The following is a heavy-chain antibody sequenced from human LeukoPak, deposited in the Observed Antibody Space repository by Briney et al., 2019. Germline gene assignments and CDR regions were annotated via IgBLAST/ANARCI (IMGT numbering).Heavy chain of an antibody. J-gene: IGHJ6*02. Sequence: GGSLRLSCAASGFTLSSNYLSWVRQAPGKGREGVSFIYTVDNTYYADPVKGRFTISRDNSKNTVYLQMNSLRPEETAMYYCARDGGSGTYNNFYNYYGMDVWGQGTTVTVSS. CDR3: ARDGGSGTYNNFYNYYGMDV. V-gene: IGHV3-53*01. CDR1: GFTLSSNY. CDR2: IYTVDNT. D-gene: IGHD3-10*01.